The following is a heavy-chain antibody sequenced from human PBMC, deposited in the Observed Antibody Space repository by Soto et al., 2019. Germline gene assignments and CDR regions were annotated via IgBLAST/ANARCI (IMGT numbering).Heavy chain of an antibody. D-gene: IGHD2-21*02. Sequence: QVQLVQSEAEVKKPGSSVKVSCRASGDTFSSYTVNWVRQAPGRGLEWLGRIIPVLGTTDYAQKFKGRVTITADKSTNIVYMELSSLRSEDRAVYYCARRRYCGYDCYHKHYYGMDVWGQGTTVTVAS. V-gene: IGHV1-69*08. CDR3: ARRRYCGYDCYHKHYYGMDV. CDR2: IIPVLGTT. CDR1: GDTFSSYT. J-gene: IGHJ6*02.